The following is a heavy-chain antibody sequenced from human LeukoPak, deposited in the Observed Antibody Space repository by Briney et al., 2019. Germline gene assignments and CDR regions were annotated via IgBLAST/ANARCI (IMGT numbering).Heavy chain of an antibody. J-gene: IGHJ4*02. CDR3: ARDQSHPYDSSGHNRPLTYCFDY. D-gene: IGHD3-22*01. CDR2: INPSGGST. CDR1: GYTFTGYY. Sequence: GASVKVSCKASGYTFTGYYMHWVRQAPGQGLEWMGWINPSGGSTNYAQKFQGRVTMTRDMSTSTVYMELSSLRSEDTAVYYCARDQSHPYDSSGHNRPLTYCFDYWGQGTLVTASS. V-gene: IGHV1-46*01.